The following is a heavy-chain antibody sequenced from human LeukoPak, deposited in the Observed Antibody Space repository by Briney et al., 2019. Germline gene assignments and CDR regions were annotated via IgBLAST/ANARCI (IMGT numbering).Heavy chain of an antibody. D-gene: IGHD4-17*01. CDR1: GYTFTSYD. CDR2: MNPNSGNT. Sequence: ASVKVSCKASGYTFTSYDINWVRQATGQGLEWMGWMNPNSGNTGYAQKFQGRVTMTRNTSISTAYMELSSLRSEDTAVYYCARLPDDYGDYPLAWGQGTLVTVSS. V-gene: IGHV1-8*01. CDR3: ARLPDDYGDYPLA. J-gene: IGHJ5*02.